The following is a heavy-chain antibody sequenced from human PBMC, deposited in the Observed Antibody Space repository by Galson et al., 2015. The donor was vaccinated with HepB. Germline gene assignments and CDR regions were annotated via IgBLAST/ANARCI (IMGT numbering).Heavy chain of an antibody. CDR3: ATVKAGSGSYSDY. CDR1: SDSLSSYY. Sequence: ETLSLTCTVSSDSLSSYYWSWIRQPPGKGLEWIGFVHSSGSATYNPSLKSRATISVDTSRNQFSLNLNSVTAADTAVYYCATVKAGSGSYSDYWGQGTPVTVSS. CDR2: VHSSGSA. D-gene: IGHD1-26*01. V-gene: IGHV4-59*08. J-gene: IGHJ4*02.